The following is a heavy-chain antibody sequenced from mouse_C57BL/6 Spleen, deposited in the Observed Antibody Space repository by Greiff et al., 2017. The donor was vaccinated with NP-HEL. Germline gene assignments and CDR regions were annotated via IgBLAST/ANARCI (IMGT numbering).Heavy chain of an antibody. V-gene: IGHV1-80*01. J-gene: IGHJ3*01. D-gene: IGHD2-4*01. CDR2: IYPGDGDT. CDR1: GYAFSSYW. CDR3: AREGNYDYAAWFAY. Sequence: QVQLQQSGAELVKPGASVKISCKASGYAFSSYWMNWVKQRPGKGLEWIGQIYPGDGDTNYNGKFKGKATLTADKSSSTAYMQLSSLTSEDSAVYFCAREGNYDYAAWFAYWGQGTLVTVSA.